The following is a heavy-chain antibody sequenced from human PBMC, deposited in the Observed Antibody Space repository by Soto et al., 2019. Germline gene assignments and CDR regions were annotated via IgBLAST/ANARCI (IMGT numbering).Heavy chain of an antibody. V-gene: IGHV3-23*01. D-gene: IGHD1-26*01. CDR3: AKDRKVGFNPHYYYYYYMDV. J-gene: IGHJ6*03. Sequence: GGSLRLSCAASGFTFSSYAMSWVRQAPGKGLEWVSAISGSGGSTYYADSVKGRFTISRDNSKNTLYLQMNSLRAEDTAVYYCAKDRKVGFNPHYYYYYYMDVWGKGTTVTVSS. CDR2: ISGSGGST. CDR1: GFTFSSYA.